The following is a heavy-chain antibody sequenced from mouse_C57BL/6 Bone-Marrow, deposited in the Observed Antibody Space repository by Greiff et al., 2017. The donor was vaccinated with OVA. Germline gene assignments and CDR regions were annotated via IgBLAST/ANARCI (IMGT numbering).Heavy chain of an antibody. V-gene: IGHV6-3*01. Sequence: EVQLVESGGGLVQPGGSMKLSCVASGFTFSNYWMNWVRQSPEKGLEWVAQIRLKSDNYATHYAESVKGRFTISRDDSKSSVYLQMNNLRAEDTGIYYCTYYYGSSPWFAYWGQGTLVTVSA. D-gene: IGHD1-1*01. J-gene: IGHJ3*01. CDR2: IRLKSDNYAT. CDR1: GFTFSNYW. CDR3: TYYYGSSPWFAY.